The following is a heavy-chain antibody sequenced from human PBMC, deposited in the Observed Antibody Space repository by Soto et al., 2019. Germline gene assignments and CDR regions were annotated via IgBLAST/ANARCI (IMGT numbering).Heavy chain of an antibody. CDR1: GGTFNGYG. CDR2: TVPVFDTS. D-gene: IGHD3-10*01. J-gene: IGHJ3*01. CDR3: ARGVSNSGAYYTGPSAYDL. Sequence: QVQLVQSGAVVKKPGSSVEVSCKASGGTFNGYGISWVRQAPGQGLEWMGGTVPVFDTSKYAPRFQGRVTITTDTSTSTAYMELSSVRSEDTAIYFFARGVSNSGAYYTGPSAYDLWGQGTLVIVSS. V-gene: IGHV1-69*06.